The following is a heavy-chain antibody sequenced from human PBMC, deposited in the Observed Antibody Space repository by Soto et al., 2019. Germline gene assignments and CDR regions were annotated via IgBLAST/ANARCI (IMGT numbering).Heavy chain of an antibody. CDR2: VYKSGST. D-gene: IGHD4-4*01. V-gene: IGHV4-39*01. J-gene: IGHJ4*02. Sequence: LSLTCSVSGDSITNTTYYWDWIRQPPGKGLEWLGSVYKSGSTYYNPSLKSRVTVSVDTAKNQFSLELDSVTAADTAVYYCASQRDGYSIDYWGQGSLVTV. CDR3: ASQRDGYSIDY. CDR1: GDSITNTTYY.